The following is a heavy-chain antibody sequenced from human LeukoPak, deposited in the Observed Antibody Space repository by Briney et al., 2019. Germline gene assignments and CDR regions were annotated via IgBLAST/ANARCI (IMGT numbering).Heavy chain of an antibody. Sequence: ASVKVSCKASGYTFTSYAMHWVRQAPGQGLEWMGWISAYNGNTNYAQKLQGRVTMTTDTSTSTAYMELRSLRSDDTAVYYCARIVGAIWSGWYYFDYWGQGTLVTVSS. CDR2: ISAYNGNT. V-gene: IGHV1-18*01. CDR1: GYTFTSYA. J-gene: IGHJ4*02. D-gene: IGHD1-26*01. CDR3: ARIVGAIWSGWYYFDY.